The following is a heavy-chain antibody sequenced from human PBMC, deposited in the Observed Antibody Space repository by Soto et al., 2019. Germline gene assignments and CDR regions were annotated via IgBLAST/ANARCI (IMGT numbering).Heavy chain of an antibody. D-gene: IGHD2-15*01. CDR3: ARGYCSGGSCYPLDY. CDR2: IWYDGSNK. CDR1: GFTFSSYG. J-gene: IGHJ4*02. V-gene: IGHV3-33*01. Sequence: QVQLVESGGGVVQPGRSLRLSCAASGFTFSSYGMHWVRQAPGKGLEWVAVIWYDGSNKYYADSVKGRFTISRDNSKNTLYLQMNSLRAEDTAVYYCARGYCSGGSCYPLDYWGQGTLVTVSS.